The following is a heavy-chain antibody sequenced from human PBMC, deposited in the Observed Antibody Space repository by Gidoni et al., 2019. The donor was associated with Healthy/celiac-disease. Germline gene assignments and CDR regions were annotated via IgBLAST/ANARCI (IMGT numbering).Heavy chain of an antibody. CDR1: GGSLSSGSYY. V-gene: IGHV4-61*02. J-gene: IGHJ5*02. Sequence: QVQLQESGPGLVKPSQTLSLPCPVSGGSLSSGSYYWSWIRQPAGKGLEWIGHISTSGSTNSNPSFKSRVIMSVDTSKNQFSLKLNSVTAADTAVYYCARGGSVNREGLNWFDPWGQGTLVTVSS. CDR2: ISTSGST. D-gene: IGHD1-26*01. CDR3: ARGGSVNREGLNWFDP.